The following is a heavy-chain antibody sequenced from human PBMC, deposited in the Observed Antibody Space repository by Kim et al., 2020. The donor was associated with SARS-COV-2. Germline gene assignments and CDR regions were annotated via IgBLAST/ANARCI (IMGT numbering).Heavy chain of an antibody. CDR2: IWYDGSNK. D-gene: IGHD1-26*01. V-gene: IGHV3-33*06. CDR3: AKDRIVGAAWIPLSYGMDV. CDR1: GFTFSSYG. Sequence: GGSLKLSCAASGFTFSSYGMHWVRQAPGKGLEWVAVIWYDGSNKYYADSVKGRFTISRDNSKNTLYLQMNSLRAEDTAVYYCAKDRIVGAAWIPLSYGMDVWGQGTTVTVSS. J-gene: IGHJ6*02.